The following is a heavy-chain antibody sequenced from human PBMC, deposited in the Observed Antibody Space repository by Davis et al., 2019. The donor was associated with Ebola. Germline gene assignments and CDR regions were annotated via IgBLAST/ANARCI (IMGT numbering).Heavy chain of an antibody. J-gene: IGHJ4*02. CDR1: GFTFSSYA. V-gene: IGHV3-23*01. D-gene: IGHD6-13*01. CDR3: ARARIAGFFDY. Sequence: GESLKISCAASGFTFSSYAMSWVRQAPGKGLEWVSAISGSGGSTYYADSVKGRFTISRDNAKNSLYLQMNSLRAEDTAVYYCARARIAGFFDYWGQGTLVTVSS. CDR2: ISGSGGST.